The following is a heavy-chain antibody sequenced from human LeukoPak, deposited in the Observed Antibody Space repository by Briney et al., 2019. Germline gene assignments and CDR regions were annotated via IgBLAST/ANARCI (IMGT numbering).Heavy chain of an antibody. J-gene: IGHJ1*01. CDR2: IYYSGST. CDR1: GGSISSYY. D-gene: IGHD6-19*01. V-gene: IGHV4-59*01. CDR3: ARATPYSSGWYRQHGYFQH. Sequence: SETLSLTCTVSGGSISSYYWSWIRQPPGKGLEWIGYIYYSGSTNYNPSLKSRVTISVDTSKNQFSLKLSSVTAADTAVYYCARATPYSSGWYRQHGYFQHWGQGTLVTVSS.